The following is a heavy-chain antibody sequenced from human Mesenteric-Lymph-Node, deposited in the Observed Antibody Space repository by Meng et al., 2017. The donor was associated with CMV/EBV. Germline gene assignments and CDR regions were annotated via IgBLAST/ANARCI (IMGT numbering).Heavy chain of an antibody. V-gene: IGHV3-30*04. Sequence: GGSLRLSCVASGFTFSTYAMDWVRQAPGKGLEWVALISYEGSDEYYADSVRGRFTVSRDNSKNTLFLQMNNLRAADTAVYYCARARGDYYYAMDVWGQGTTVTVSS. J-gene: IGHJ6*02. CDR2: ISYEGSDE. CDR1: GFTFSTYA. CDR3: ARARGDYYYAMDV.